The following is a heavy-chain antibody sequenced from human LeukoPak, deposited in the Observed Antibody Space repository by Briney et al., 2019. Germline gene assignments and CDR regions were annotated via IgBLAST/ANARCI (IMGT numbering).Heavy chain of an antibody. Sequence: SETLSLTCTVSGGSISSGDYYWSWIRQPPGKGLEWIGYIYYSGSTYYNPSLKSRFTISVDTSKNQFSLKLSSVTAADTAVYYCARVSGLNYDFWSGYPYYFDYWGQGTLVTVSS. CDR2: IYYSGST. CDR3: ARVSGLNYDFWSGYPYYFDY. J-gene: IGHJ4*02. V-gene: IGHV4-30-4*08. CDR1: GGSISSGDYY. D-gene: IGHD3-3*01.